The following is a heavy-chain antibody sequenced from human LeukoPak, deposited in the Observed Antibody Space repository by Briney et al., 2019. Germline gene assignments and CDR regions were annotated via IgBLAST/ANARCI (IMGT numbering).Heavy chain of an antibody. V-gene: IGHV4-34*01. Sequence: SETLSLTCAVYGGSFSGYYWSWIRQPPGKGLEWIGVINDSGSTNYNPSLKSRVTISVDTSKNQFSLKLSSVTAADTAVYYCARAGCSSTSCYYYYGMDVWGKGTTVTVSS. J-gene: IGHJ6*04. CDR2: INDSGST. CDR3: ARAGCSSTSCYYYYGMDV. CDR1: GGSFSGYY. D-gene: IGHD2-2*01.